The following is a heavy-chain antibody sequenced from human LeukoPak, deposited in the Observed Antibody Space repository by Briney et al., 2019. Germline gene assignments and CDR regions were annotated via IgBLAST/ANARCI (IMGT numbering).Heavy chain of an antibody. CDR2: IIPIFGTA. CDR3: ARERRSSGSYHDY. D-gene: IGHD1-26*01. J-gene: IGHJ4*02. Sequence: SVTVSCTASGGTFSSYAISWVRQAPGQGLEWMGGIIPIFGTANYAQKFQGRVTITADESTSTAYMELSSLRSEDTAVYYCARERRSSGSYHDYWGQGTLVTVSS. V-gene: IGHV1-69*01. CDR1: GGTFSSYA.